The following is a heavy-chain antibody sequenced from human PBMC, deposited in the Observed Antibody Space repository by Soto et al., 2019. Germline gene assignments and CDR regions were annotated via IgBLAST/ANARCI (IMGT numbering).Heavy chain of an antibody. Sequence: SDTLSLTCASSGDSVSSAGYSCKWIRQPPGKGLEWIGYIYHSGSTYYNPSLKSRVTISVDRSKNQFSLKLSSVTAADTAVSYCARGMTTVTTLDYWGQGTLVTVSS. V-gene: IGHV4-30-2*01. CDR1: GDSVSSAGYS. CDR3: ARGMTTVTTLDY. CDR2: IYHSGST. D-gene: IGHD4-17*01. J-gene: IGHJ4*02.